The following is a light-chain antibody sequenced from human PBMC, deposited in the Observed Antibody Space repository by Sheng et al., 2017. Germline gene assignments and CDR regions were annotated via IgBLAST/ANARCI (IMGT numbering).Light chain of an antibody. Sequence: ETVMTQSPATLSVSPGERATLSCRASQSVSSNLAWYQQKPGQAPRLLIYGASTRATGIPARFSGSGSGTEFTLTISRLEPEDFAVYYCQQRRNWPLTFGPGTKVDIK. CDR3: QQRRNWPLT. CDR2: GAS. J-gene: IGKJ3*01. V-gene: IGKV3-15*01. CDR1: QSVSSN.